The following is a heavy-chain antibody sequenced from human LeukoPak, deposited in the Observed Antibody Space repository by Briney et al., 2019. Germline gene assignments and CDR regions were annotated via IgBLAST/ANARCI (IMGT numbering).Heavy chain of an antibody. V-gene: IGHV3-20*04. CDR3: ARGVGYLAARRPDFDY. D-gene: IGHD6-6*01. CDR2: INWNGGST. J-gene: IGHJ4*02. CDR1: GFTFDDYG. Sequence: LGGSLRLSCAASGFTFDDYGMSWVRQAPGKGLEWVSGINWNGGSTGYADSVKGRFTISRDNAKNSLYLQMNSLRAEDTALYYCARGVGYLAARRPDFDYWGQGTLVTVSS.